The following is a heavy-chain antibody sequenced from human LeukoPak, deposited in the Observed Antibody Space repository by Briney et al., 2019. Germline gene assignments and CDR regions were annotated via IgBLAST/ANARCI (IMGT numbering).Heavy chain of an antibody. CDR1: GFTFSNLW. V-gene: IGHV3-7*02. Sequence: GGSLRLSCAASGFTFSNLWMSWVRQAPGKGLEWVANIKQDGSEKYYVDSVKGRFTISRDNAKNSLYLQMNSLRAEDTAVYYCAKNLLGSESFSWYFDLWGRGTLVTVSS. D-gene: IGHD1-26*01. CDR3: AKNLLGSESFSWYFDL. J-gene: IGHJ2*01. CDR2: IKQDGSEK.